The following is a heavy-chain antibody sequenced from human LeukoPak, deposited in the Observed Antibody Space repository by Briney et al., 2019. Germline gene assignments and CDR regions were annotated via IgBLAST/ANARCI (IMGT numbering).Heavy chain of an antibody. V-gene: IGHV3-23*01. J-gene: IGHJ4*02. Sequence: GGSLRLSCAASAFTFSNYAMNWVRQAPGKGLEWVSFISGSGDGTYYADSVKGRFTISRDNSKNTLYLQMKSLRAEDTAVYYCAKAGEQQWLRMHFDNWGQGTLVTVSS. CDR1: AFTFSNYA. CDR3: AKAGEQQWLRMHFDN. D-gene: IGHD5-18*01. CDR2: ISGSGDGT.